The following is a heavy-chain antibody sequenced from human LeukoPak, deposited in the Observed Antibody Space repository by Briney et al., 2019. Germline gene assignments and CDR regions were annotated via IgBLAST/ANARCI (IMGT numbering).Heavy chain of an antibody. CDR1: GGSISSSSYY. Sequence: SETLSLTCTVSGGSISSSSYYWGWIRQPPGKGLEWIGSIYYSGSTYYNPSLKSRVTISVDTSKNQFSLKLSSVTAADTAVYYCARGDYYGSGSYHNWFDPWGQGTLVTVSS. CDR3: ARGDYYGSGSYHNWFDP. CDR2: IYYSGST. D-gene: IGHD3-10*01. J-gene: IGHJ5*02. V-gene: IGHV4-39*07.